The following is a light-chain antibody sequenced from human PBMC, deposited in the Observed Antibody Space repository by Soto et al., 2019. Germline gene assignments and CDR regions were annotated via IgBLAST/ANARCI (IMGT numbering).Light chain of an antibody. J-gene: IGKJ2*01. V-gene: IGKV2-30*01. Sequence: DVVMTQSPLSLPVTVGQSASISCRSSQSLVTSDGNTYLNWFQQRPGQSPRRLIYKVSNRDSGVPDRFSGSESGTDFTLRISRVEAEDVGLYYCMQGTHWPYTFGQGTKLEIK. CDR1: QSLVTSDGNTY. CDR3: MQGTHWPYT. CDR2: KVS.